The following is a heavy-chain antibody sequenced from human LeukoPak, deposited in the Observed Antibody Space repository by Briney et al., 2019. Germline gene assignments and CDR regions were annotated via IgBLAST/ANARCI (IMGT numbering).Heavy chain of an antibody. Sequence: PSETLSLTCTVSGGSISSSSYYWGWIRQPPGKGLEWIGYIYHSGNTNYNPSLKSRVTVSVDTSKDQFSLKLTSVTAADTAVYYCARTYYYGSGRYFDYWGQGTLVTVSS. D-gene: IGHD3-10*01. CDR3: ARTYYYGSGRYFDY. CDR1: GGSISSSSYY. CDR2: IYHSGNT. J-gene: IGHJ4*02. V-gene: IGHV4-61*05.